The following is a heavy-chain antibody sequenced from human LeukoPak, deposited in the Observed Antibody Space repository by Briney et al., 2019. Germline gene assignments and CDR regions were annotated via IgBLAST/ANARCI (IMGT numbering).Heavy chain of an antibody. CDR1: GGSISSGDYH. J-gene: IGHJ4*02. CDR2: IHDSGST. D-gene: IGHD1-26*01. CDR3: ARQGVGATPYYFDY. Sequence: SETLSLTCTVSGGSISSGDYHWNWIRQPPGKGLEWIGFIHDSGSTYYNPSLKSRVTISRDMSKKQFSLKPTSVTAADTAVYYCARQGVGATPYYFDYWGQGTLVTVSS. V-gene: IGHV4-30-4*02.